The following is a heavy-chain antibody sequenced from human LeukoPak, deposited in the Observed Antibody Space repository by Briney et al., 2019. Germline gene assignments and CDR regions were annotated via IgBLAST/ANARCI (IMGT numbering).Heavy chain of an antibody. CDR1: GFTVSSNY. J-gene: IGHJ6*02. V-gene: IGHV3-53*01. CDR2: IYSGGST. D-gene: IGHD6-19*01. Sequence: QPGRSLRLSCAASGFTVSSNYMSWVRQAPGKGLEWVSVIYSGGSTYYADSVKGRFTISRDNSKNTLYLQMNSLRAEDTAVYYCARESRSSGWYPSVDYYYGMDVWGQGTTVTVSS. CDR3: ARESRSSGWYPSVDYYYGMDV.